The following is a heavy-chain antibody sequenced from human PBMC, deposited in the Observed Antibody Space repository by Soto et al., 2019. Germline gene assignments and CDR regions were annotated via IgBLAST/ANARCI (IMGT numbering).Heavy chain of an antibody. CDR2: TYWDDDK. CDR1: GFSLSSTRMA. J-gene: IGHJ4*02. D-gene: IGHD6-19*01. Sequence: QITLKESGPTLVKPTQTLTLTCTFSGFSLSSTRMAVGWIRQPPGKALEWLALTYWDDDKRYSPFLKSRLTITKDTSKNQVVLTMFNMDPVDTARYYCAHIVVAGLGYYFDYWGQGTLVTVSS. CDR3: AHIVVAGLGYYFDY. V-gene: IGHV2-5*02.